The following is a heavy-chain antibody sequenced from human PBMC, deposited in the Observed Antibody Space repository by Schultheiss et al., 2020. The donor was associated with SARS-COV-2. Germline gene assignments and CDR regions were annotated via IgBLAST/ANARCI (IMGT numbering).Heavy chain of an antibody. CDR2: INHSGST. Sequence: ETLSLTCTVSGYSISSGYYWSWIRQPPGKGLEWIGEINHSGSTNYNPSLKSRVTISVETSKNQFSLRLSSVTAADTAVYYCATSASSNYRYKFDYWGQGILVTVSS. CDR1: GYSISSGYY. CDR3: ATSASSNYRYKFDY. D-gene: IGHD3-16*02. V-gene: IGHV4-38-2*02. J-gene: IGHJ4*02.